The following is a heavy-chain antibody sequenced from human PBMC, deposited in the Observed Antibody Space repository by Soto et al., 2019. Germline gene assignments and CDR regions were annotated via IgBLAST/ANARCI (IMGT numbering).Heavy chain of an antibody. CDR2: VYWDNDK. V-gene: IGHV2-5*02. J-gene: IGHJ4*02. CDR1: GFSLSTSGVG. CDR3: AHRTSVTAFDY. D-gene: IGHD2-21*02. Sequence: QITLKESGPTLVKPTQTLTLTCTFSGFSLSTSGVGVGWIRQPPGKALEWLALVYWDNDKRYSPSLKSRLTITEDNSKNQVVLTLTNVDPLDTATYYCAHRTSVTAFDYWGQGTLVPVSS.